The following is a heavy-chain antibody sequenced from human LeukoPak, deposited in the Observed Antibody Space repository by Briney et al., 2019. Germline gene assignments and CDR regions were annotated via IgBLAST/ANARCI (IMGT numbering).Heavy chain of an antibody. J-gene: IGHJ3*02. Sequence: SETLSLTCTVSGGSINSYYWTWIRQPPGKGLEWIGYIYYSGSTNYNPSLKSRVTISVDTSKNQFSLKLSSVTAADTAVYYCARHTPPYYYDSSDIWGAFDIWGQGTMVTVSS. V-gene: IGHV4-59*08. D-gene: IGHD3-22*01. CDR2: IYYSGST. CDR3: ARHTPPYYYDSSDIWGAFDI. CDR1: GGSINSYY.